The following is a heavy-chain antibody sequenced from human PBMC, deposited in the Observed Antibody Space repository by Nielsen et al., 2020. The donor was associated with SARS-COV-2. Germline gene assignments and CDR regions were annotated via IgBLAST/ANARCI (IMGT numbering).Heavy chain of an antibody. J-gene: IGHJ4*02. Sequence: KVSCKGSGYSFTSYWISWVRQMPGKGLEWMGRIDPSDSYTNYSPSFQGHVTISADKSISTAYLQWSSLKASDTAMYYCARRPTYSSGWYDYWGQGTLVTVSS. D-gene: IGHD6-19*01. CDR2: IDPSDSYT. CDR1: GYSFTSYW. CDR3: ARRPTYSSGWYDY. V-gene: IGHV5-10-1*01.